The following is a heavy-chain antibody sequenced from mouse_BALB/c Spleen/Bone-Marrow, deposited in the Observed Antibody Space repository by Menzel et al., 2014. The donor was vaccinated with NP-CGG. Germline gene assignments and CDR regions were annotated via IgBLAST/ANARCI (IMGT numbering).Heavy chain of an antibody. Sequence: QVHLQQPGAELAKPGASVKMSCKASGHTFSTYWMHWVKQRPGQGLEWIGYINPSIGYADYAQKFKDKATLTADNSSSIVYMQLSSLTSEDSAIYYCAMITFTMDYWGQATSVNISS. CDR1: GHTFSTYW. J-gene: IGHJ4*01. CDR2: INPSIGYA. V-gene: IGHV1-7*01. CDR3: AMITFTMDY. D-gene: IGHD2-4*01.